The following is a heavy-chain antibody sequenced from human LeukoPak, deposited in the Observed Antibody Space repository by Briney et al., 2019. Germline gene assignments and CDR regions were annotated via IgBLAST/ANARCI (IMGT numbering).Heavy chain of an antibody. V-gene: IGHV3-30*04. J-gene: IGHJ4*02. CDR1: GFTFSDYP. CDR3: AKGSYYDSSGSSYFDY. D-gene: IGHD3-22*01. Sequence: GGSLRLSCVASGFTFSDYPMYWVRQAPGKGLEWVAVISHDGRNKFYADSVRGRFTISRDNSKNTLYVQVNSLGTEDTAAYYCAKGSYYDSSGSSYFDYWGQGTLVTVSS. CDR2: ISHDGRNK.